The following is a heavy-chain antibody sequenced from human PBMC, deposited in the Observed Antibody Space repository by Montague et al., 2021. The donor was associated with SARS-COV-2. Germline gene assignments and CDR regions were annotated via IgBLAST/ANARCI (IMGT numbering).Heavy chain of an antibody. Sequence: SLRLSCAASGFTFSSYAMSWVRQAPGKGLERVSAISGSGGSTYYADSVKGRFTISRDNSKNTLYLQMNSLRAEDTAVYYCAKAGIKYDYGDFFDYWGQGTLVTVPA. J-gene: IGHJ4*02. CDR2: ISGSGGST. CDR3: AKAGIKYDYGDFFDY. D-gene: IGHD4-17*01. V-gene: IGHV3-23*01. CDR1: GFTFSSYA.